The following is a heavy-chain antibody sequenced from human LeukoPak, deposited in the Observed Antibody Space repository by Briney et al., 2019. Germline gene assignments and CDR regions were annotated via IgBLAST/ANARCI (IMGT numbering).Heavy chain of an antibody. CDR3: ERESEKHPYYYDSSGYYRQRYYFDY. CDR1: GFTFSSYS. D-gene: IGHD3-22*01. V-gene: IGHV3-48*02. J-gene: IGHJ4*02. CDR2: ISSSSSTI. Sequence: GGSLRLSCAASGFTFSSYSMNWVRQAPGKGLEWVSYISSSSSTIYYADSVKGRFTISRDNAKNSLYLQMNSLRDEDTAVYYCERESEKHPYYYDSSGYYRQRYYFDYWGQGTLVTVSS.